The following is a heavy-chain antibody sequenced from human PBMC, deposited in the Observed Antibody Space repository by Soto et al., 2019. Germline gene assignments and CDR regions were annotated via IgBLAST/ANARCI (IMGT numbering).Heavy chain of an antibody. CDR3: ARDAAENEFWGGVMELYSNNMDG. D-gene: IGHD3-3*01. Sequence: QVQLVLSEAEVKKPGASLKVSCRASGYNFAYYGISWVRQAPGQGLEWIGWFSAHNGDTKYAQKGQGRGTMTADTSTRTADRERGSLRSDDTAGYDCARDAAENEFWGGVMELYSNNMDGWGQGTTVTV. J-gene: IGHJ6*02. CDR1: GYNFAYYG. V-gene: IGHV1-18*01. CDR2: FSAHNGDT.